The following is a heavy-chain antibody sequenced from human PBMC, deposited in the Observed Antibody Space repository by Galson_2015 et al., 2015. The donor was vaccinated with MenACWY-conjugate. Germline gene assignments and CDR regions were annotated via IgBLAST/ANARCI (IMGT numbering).Heavy chain of an antibody. J-gene: IGHJ3*02. D-gene: IGHD5-18*01. CDR3: ARGIQDAFEI. CDR2: ISSYNGNR. Sequence: SVKVSCKASGYTFSNYGISWVRQAPGQGLEWMGWISSYNGNRNYAQKLQGRVTMTTDTSTSTAYMELRSLRSDDTAVYYCARGIQDAFEIWGQGTMVTVSS. CDR1: GYTFSNYG. V-gene: IGHV1-18*01.